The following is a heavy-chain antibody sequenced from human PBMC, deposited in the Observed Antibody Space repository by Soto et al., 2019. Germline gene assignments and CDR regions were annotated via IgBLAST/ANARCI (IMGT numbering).Heavy chain of an antibody. J-gene: IGHJ3*02. V-gene: IGHV3-21*02. CDR1: GFTFSDYS. CDR3: ARVMTTVTTSDSFDI. D-gene: IGHD4-17*01. CDR2: ISSRNSYV. Sequence: EVQLVESGGGLVKPGGSLRLSCAASGFTFSDYSMNWVRQAPGKGLEWVSSISSRNSYVYYAASVKGRFTISRDNAKNSLSLQMNSLRAEDTAVYYCARVMTTVTTSDSFDIWGQGTMVTVSS.